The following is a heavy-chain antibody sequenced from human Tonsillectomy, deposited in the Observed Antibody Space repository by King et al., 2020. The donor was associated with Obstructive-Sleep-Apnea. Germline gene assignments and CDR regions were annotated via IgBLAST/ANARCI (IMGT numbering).Heavy chain of an antibody. J-gene: IGHJ4*02. CDR1: GGSISSGGYY. CDR3: AGEYGSGSYFLALDY. Sequence: QLQESGPGLVKPSQTLSLTCTVSGGSISSGGYYWSWIRQHPGKGLGWIGYIYYSGSTYYNPSLKSRVTISVDTSKNQFSLKLSSVTAADTAVYYCAGEYGSGSYFLALDYWGQGTLVTVSS. D-gene: IGHD3-10*01. CDR2: IYYSGST. V-gene: IGHV4-31*03.